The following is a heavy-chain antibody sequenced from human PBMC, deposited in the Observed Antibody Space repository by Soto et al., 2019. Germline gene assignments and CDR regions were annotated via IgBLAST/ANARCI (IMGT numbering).Heavy chain of an antibody. J-gene: IGHJ4*02. Sequence: PGGSLRLSCAASGFTFSSYAMSWVRQAPGKGLEWVSGISGSGDSTYYADSVKGRFTISRDNSKSTLYLHMSSLRAEDTAVYYCARTTAVAGTPEFDYWGQGTLVTV. D-gene: IGHD6-19*01. CDR3: ARTTAVAGTPEFDY. CDR2: ISGSGDST. CDR1: GFTFSSYA. V-gene: IGHV3-23*01.